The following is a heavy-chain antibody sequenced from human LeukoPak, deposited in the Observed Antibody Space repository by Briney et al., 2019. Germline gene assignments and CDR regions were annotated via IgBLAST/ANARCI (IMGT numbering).Heavy chain of an antibody. V-gene: IGHV3-30*03. CDR1: GFTFSSYG. Sequence: AGGSLRLSCAASGFTFSSYGMHWVRQAPGKGLEWVAVISYDGSNKYYADSVKGRFTISRDSSKNTLYLQMNSLRAEDTAVYYCARDGSGGGHFDYWGQGTLVTVSS. CDR3: ARDGSGGGHFDY. J-gene: IGHJ4*02. CDR2: ISYDGSNK. D-gene: IGHD3-10*01.